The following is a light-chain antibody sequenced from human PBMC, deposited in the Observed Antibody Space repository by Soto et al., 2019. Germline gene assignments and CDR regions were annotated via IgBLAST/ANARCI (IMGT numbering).Light chain of an antibody. Sequence: DIQMTQSPSTLSASVGDRVTITCRASQSISTWLAWYQHKPGKAPKLLIYKTSNLETGDPSRFSGSGSGTEFTLTISILEPDDFATYYCQQYNRYWTFGLGTKVEMK. J-gene: IGKJ1*01. CDR1: QSISTW. V-gene: IGKV1-5*03. CDR2: KTS. CDR3: QQYNRYWT.